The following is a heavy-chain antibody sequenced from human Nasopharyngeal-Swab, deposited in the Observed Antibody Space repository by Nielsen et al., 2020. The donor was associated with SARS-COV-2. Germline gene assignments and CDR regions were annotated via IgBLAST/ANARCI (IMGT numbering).Heavy chain of an antibody. CDR2: ISSSSSYI. Sequence: GESLKISCAASGFTFSSYSMNWVRQAPGKGLEWVSSISSSSSYIYYAGSVKGRFTISRDNAKNSLYLQMNSLRAEDTAVYYCARGGGSGSYWDYWGQGTLVTVSS. CDR1: GFTFSSYS. V-gene: IGHV3-21*01. J-gene: IGHJ4*02. D-gene: IGHD3-10*01. CDR3: ARGGGSGSYWDY.